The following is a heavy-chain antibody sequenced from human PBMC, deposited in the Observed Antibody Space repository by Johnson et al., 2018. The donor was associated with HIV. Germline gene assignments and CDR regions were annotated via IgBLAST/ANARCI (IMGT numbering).Heavy chain of an antibody. CDR1: GLTFSDYD. CDR3: ARAPGWVDAFDI. V-gene: IGHV3-11*04. J-gene: IGHJ3*02. D-gene: IGHD6-19*01. CDR2: ISSSGSTI. Sequence: QVQLVESGGGLVKPGGSLRLSCAASGLTFSDYDMSWISQAPGKGLEWVSYISSSGSTIYYADSVEGRFTISRDNSKNTLYLQMGSLRAEDMAVYYCARAPGWVDAFDIWGQGTMVTVSS.